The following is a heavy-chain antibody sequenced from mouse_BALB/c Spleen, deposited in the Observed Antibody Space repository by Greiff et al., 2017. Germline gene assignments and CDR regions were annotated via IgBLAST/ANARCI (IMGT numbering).Heavy chain of an antibody. CDR1: GFTFSDYY. D-gene: IGHD1-1*01. J-gene: IGHJ2*01. V-gene: IGHV5-4*02. CDR3: ARDYYGSSYFDY. Sequence: EVQLQESGGGLVKPGGSLKLSCAASGFTFSDYYMYWVRQTPEKRLEWVATISDGGSYTYYPDSVKGRFTISRDNAKNNLYLQMSSLKSEDTAMYYCARDYYGSSYFDYWGQGTTLTVSS. CDR2: ISDGGSYT.